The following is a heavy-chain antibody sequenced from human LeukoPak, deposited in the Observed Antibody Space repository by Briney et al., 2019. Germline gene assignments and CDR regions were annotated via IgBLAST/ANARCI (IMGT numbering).Heavy chain of an antibody. Sequence: GGSLRLSCAASGFTFSSYGMHWVRQAPGKGLEWVAFIRYDGSNKYYADSVKGRFTISRDNSKNTLYLQMNSLRAEDTAVYYCAKCTDRSTGWFWWYFDNWGQGTLVSDSS. CDR1: GFTFSSYG. D-gene: IGHD6-19*01. J-gene: IGHJ4*02. CDR3: AKCTDRSTGWFWWYFDN. V-gene: IGHV3-30*02. CDR2: IRYDGSNK.